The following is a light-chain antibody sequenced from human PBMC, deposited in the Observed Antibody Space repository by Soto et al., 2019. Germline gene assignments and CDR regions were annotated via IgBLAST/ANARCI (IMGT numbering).Light chain of an antibody. CDR1: QSVSSSY. V-gene: IGKV3-20*01. CDR2: GAS. Sequence: EIVLTQSPGTLSLSPWERATLSCRASQSVSSSYLAWYQQKPGQAPSLLIYGASSRAPGIPDRFSGSGSGTDFTLTISRLEPEDFAVDYCQQYCSSLLFTFGPGTKVDIK. J-gene: IGKJ3*01. CDR3: QQYCSSLLFT.